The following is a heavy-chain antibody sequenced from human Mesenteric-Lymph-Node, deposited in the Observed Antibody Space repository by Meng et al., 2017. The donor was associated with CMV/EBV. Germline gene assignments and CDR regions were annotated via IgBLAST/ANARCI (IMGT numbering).Heavy chain of an antibody. CDR1: GGSFSAYY. CDR2: INHSGST. Sequence: QLQLQQWGAGLLKPSETLSLTCAGYGGSFSAYYWSWFRQPPGKGLEWIGEINHSGSTNYNPSLKSRITISVDTSKNQFSLKLTSVTAADTAVYFCASLAPLNNTKDKIPSGYWGQGTLVTVSS. J-gene: IGHJ4*02. V-gene: IGHV4-34*01. D-gene: IGHD1-14*01. CDR3: ASLAPLNNTKDKIPSGY.